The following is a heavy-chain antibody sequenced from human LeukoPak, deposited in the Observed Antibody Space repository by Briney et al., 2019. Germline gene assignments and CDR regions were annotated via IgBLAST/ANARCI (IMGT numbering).Heavy chain of an antibody. CDR3: AKARTRSSASSDY. CDR1: GYTFTGYY. D-gene: IGHD6-6*01. V-gene: IGHV1-2*02. Sequence: ASVKVSCKASGYTFTGYYMHWVRQAPGQGLECMGWINPNSGDTNYAQKFQGTVTMTRDTSISTSYMELSRLRSDDTAMYYCAKARTRSSASSDYWGQGTLVTVSS. J-gene: IGHJ4*02. CDR2: INPNSGDT.